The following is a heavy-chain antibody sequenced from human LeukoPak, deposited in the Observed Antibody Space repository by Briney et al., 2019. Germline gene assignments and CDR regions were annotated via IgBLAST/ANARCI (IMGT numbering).Heavy chain of an antibody. V-gene: IGHV3-23*01. CDR2: ISGSGGST. D-gene: IGHD3-10*01. CDR1: GFTFSRYA. CDR3: AKGRFGELSDY. J-gene: IGHJ4*02. Sequence: GGPLRLSCAASGFTFSRYAMSWVRQAPGKGLEWVSAISGSGGSTYYADSVKGRFTISRDNSKNTLYLQMNSLRAEDTAVYYCAKGRFGELSDYWGQGTLVTVSS.